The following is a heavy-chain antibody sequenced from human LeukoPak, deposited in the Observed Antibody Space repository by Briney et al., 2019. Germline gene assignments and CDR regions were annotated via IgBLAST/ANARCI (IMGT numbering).Heavy chain of an antibody. D-gene: IGHD3-16*01. CDR1: GFTFSNYW. CDR3: AKRRVWMDV. V-gene: IGHV3-7*03. J-gene: IGHJ6*02. CDR2: INQDGSEK. Sequence: GGSLRLSCAVSGFTFSNYWMNWVRQAPGKGLEWVANINQDGSEKYYVDSVKGRFTISRDSAKTSLYLQMNSLRAEDTAVYYCAKRRVWMDVWGQGTTVTVSS.